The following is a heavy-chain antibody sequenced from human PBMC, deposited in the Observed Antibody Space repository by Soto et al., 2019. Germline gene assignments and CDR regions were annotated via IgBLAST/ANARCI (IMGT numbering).Heavy chain of an antibody. D-gene: IGHD1-26*01. V-gene: IGHV4-28*01. Sequence: QVQLQESGPGLVKPSDTLSLTCAVSGYSISSSNWWGWIRQPPGKGLEWIGYIYYSGTTYYNPSLKSRVTMSVDTSTTQFSMKLTSVTAVDPAVYYCARREIQGPIDYWGQGTLVTVSS. CDR2: IYYSGTT. CDR1: GYSISSSNW. CDR3: ARREIQGPIDY. J-gene: IGHJ4*02.